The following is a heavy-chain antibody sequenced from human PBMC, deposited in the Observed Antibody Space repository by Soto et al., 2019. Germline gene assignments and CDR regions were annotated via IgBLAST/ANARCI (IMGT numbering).Heavy chain of an antibody. J-gene: IGHJ5*02. CDR1: GYSISSGYY. V-gene: IGHV4-38-2*02. CDR2: IYHSGST. D-gene: IGHD6-13*01. Sequence: PSETLSLTCAVSGYSISSGYYWGLLRHPPGKVQERSGSIYHSGSTYYTPSLKSRVTITVDTSKNKFSLKLSSVSAADTAVYYCARDPPEQQLGTWWFDPWGQGTLVTVSS. CDR3: ARDPPEQQLGTWWFDP.